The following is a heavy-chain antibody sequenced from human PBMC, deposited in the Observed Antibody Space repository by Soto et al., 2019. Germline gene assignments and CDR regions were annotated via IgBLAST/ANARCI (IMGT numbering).Heavy chain of an antibody. J-gene: IGHJ5*02. CDR2: IYHSGST. Sequence: QVQLQESGPGLVKPSQTLSLTCTVSGGSISSGDYYWSWIRQPPGKGLEWLGYIYHSGSTYYNPSLKSRVTISVDTSKNQCSLKLSSVTAADTAVYYCARERPDGARLDPWGQGTLVTVSS. CDR3: ARERPDGARLDP. D-gene: IGHD6-6*01. V-gene: IGHV4-30-4*01. CDR1: GGSISSGDYY.